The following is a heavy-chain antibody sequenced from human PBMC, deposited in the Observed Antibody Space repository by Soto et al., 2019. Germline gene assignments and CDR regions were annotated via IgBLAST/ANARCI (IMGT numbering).Heavy chain of an antibody. Sequence: PGESLKISCKGSGYSFTSYWIAWVRQMPGKGLEWMGIIYPGDSDTRYSPSFQGQVTISADKSISTAYLQWSSLKASDTAMYYCARRGVTMIRGVTVPFDPWGQGTLVTVSS. CDR2: IYPGDSDT. V-gene: IGHV5-51*01. J-gene: IGHJ5*02. CDR1: GYSFTSYW. CDR3: ARRGVTMIRGVTVPFDP. D-gene: IGHD3-10*01.